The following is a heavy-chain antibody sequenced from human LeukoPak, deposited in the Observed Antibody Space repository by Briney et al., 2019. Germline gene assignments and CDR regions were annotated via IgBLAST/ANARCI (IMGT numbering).Heavy chain of an antibody. Sequence: GGSLRLSCAASGFTFSSYGMHWVRQAPGKGLEWVAVISYDGSNKYYADSVKGRFTISRDNSKNTLYLQMNSLRAEDTAVCYCAKDFYDSSGYEGDYWGQGTLVTVSS. V-gene: IGHV3-30*18. D-gene: IGHD3-22*01. CDR2: ISYDGSNK. J-gene: IGHJ4*02. CDR1: GFTFSSYG. CDR3: AKDFYDSSGYEGDY.